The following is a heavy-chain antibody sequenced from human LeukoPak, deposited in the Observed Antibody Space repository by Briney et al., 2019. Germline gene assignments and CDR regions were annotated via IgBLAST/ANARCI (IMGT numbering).Heavy chain of an antibody. CDR1: GFTFSSFW. CDR2: IWYDGSNK. J-gene: IGHJ4*02. Sequence: GGSLRLSCVASGFTFSSFWMSWVRQAPGKGLEWVAVIWYDGSNKYYADSVKGRFTISRDNSKNTLYLQMNSLRAEDTAVYYCARAEKIAVAGMGYYFDYWGQGTLVTVSS. D-gene: IGHD6-19*01. V-gene: IGHV3-33*08. CDR3: ARAEKIAVAGMGYYFDY.